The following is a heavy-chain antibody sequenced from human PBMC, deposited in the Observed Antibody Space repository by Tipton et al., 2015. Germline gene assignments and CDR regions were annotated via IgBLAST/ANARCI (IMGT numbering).Heavy chain of an antibody. D-gene: IGHD6-25*01. Sequence: SLRLSCAASGFTFTTYAMSWVRQAPGKGLEWVSSISASGDSAYYTDSVKGRFTISRDNSKNTLYLQMNSLRADDTAVYYCAEQSGYWGQGTLVTVSS. CDR2: ISASGDSA. J-gene: IGHJ4*02. CDR1: GFTFTTYA. CDR3: AEQSGY. V-gene: IGHV3-23*01.